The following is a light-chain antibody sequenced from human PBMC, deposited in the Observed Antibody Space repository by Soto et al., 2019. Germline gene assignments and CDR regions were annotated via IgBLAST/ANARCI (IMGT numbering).Light chain of an antibody. CDR1: SSDVGGYKY. CDR2: EVS. CDR3: SSHTSSNTLF. J-gene: IGLJ1*01. Sequence: QSALTQPASVSGSPGQSITISCIGTSSDVGGYKYVSWYQQHSGKAPKLTIFEVSNRPSGVSNRSSGSKSGNTASLTISGLQTEDEADYYCSSHTSSNTLFFGTGTKLTVL. V-gene: IGLV2-14*01.